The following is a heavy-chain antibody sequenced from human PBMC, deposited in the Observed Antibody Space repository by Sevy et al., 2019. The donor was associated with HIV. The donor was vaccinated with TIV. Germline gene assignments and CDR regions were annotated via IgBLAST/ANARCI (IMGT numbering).Heavy chain of an antibody. CDR1: GFTFSSYA. D-gene: IGHD6-13*01. J-gene: IGHJ4*02. CDR3: ARGPVAIAAASTYFDY. Sequence: GGSLRLSCAASGFTFSSYAMYWVRQAPGKGLEWVAVKSYDGRNKYYEPSVKGRFTISRDNSKNTMYLQMDSLRAEDTAMYYWARGPVAIAAASTYFDYWGQGTRVTVSS. CDR2: KSYDGRNK. V-gene: IGHV3-30*04.